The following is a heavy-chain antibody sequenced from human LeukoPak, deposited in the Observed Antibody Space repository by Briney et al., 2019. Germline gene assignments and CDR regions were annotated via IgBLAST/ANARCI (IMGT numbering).Heavy chain of an antibody. Sequence: ASVKVSCKASGYTFTSYGISWVRQAPGQGLEWMGWIGAYNGNTNYAQKLQGRVTMTTDTSTSTAYMELRSLRSDDTAVYYCARAEVKLGEQTFDYWGQGTLVTVSS. CDR2: IGAYNGNT. CDR1: GYTFTSYG. D-gene: IGHD3-16*01. V-gene: IGHV1-18*01. CDR3: ARAEVKLGEQTFDY. J-gene: IGHJ4*02.